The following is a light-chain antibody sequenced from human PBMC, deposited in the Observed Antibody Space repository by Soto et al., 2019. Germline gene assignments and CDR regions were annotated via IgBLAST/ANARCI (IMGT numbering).Light chain of an antibody. CDR3: QQYGTSEII. J-gene: IGKJ5*01. V-gene: IGKV3-20*01. Sequence: EVVLTQSPGTLSLSPGGRATLSCRASQSVGNSFVAWYQQKPGQPPRLLIYDTSKRATGIPDRFSGIVSGTDFTLSISRVEPEDFAVFYCQQYGTSEIIFGQGTRLEIK. CDR1: QSVGNSF. CDR2: DTS.